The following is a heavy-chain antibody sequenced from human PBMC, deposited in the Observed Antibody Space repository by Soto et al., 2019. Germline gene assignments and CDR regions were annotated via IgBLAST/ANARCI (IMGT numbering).Heavy chain of an antibody. J-gene: IGHJ5*02. V-gene: IGHV3-23*01. CDR2: ISGRGDRT. Sequence: GGSLRLSCAASGFTFSNYAMAWVRQAPGEGLKWVSSISGRGDRTYYADSVKGRFTISRDNSKNTLSLQMNRLRAEDTALYYCARGPYTDSSEWFDPWGQGTLVTVSS. CDR3: ARGPYTDSSEWFDP. D-gene: IGHD2-2*02. CDR1: GFTFSNYA.